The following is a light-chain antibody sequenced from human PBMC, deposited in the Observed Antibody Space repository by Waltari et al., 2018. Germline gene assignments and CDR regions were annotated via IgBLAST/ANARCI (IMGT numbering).Light chain of an antibody. V-gene: IGKV4-1*01. CDR1: QSGFYSANNKHY. CDR2: WAS. Sequence: DIVMTQARDSRAVCLGERVSINCKSRQSGFYSANNKHYLAWYQQRPGQSPNLLLYWASARASGVPDRFSGSGSGTDFPLTISRLQAEDVAVYYCQQYSGFPRTFGQGTKVEI. J-gene: IGKJ2*01. CDR3: QQYSGFPRT.